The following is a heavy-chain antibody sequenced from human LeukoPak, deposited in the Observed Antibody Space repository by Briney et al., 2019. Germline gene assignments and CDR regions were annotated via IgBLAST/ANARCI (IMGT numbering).Heavy chain of an antibody. Sequence: SQTLSLTCTVSGGSISSGGYYWSWIRQHPGKGLEWIGYIYYSGSTYYNPSLKSRVTISVDTSKNQFPLKLSSVTAADTAVYYCARDKMIVVAPPYYYYGMDVWGQGTTVTVSS. CDR3: ARDKMIVVAPPYYYYGMDV. V-gene: IGHV4-31*03. J-gene: IGHJ6*02. CDR2: IYYSGST. D-gene: IGHD3-22*01. CDR1: GGSISSGGYY.